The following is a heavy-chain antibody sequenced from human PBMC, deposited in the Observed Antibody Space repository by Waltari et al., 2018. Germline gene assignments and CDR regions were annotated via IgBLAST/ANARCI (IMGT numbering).Heavy chain of an antibody. CDR2: IRYDGSNK. CDR3: AKHPYCGGDKCRYYYMDV. D-gene: IGHD2-21*02. J-gene: IGHJ6*03. CDR1: GFTFSSYG. Sequence: QVQLVESGGGVVQPGGSLRLSCAASGFTFSSYGMHWVRQAPAKGLEWVAFIRYDGSNKYYADSVKGRFTISRDNSKNTLYLQMNSLRAEDTAVYYCAKHPYCGGDKCRYYYMDVWGKGTTVTVSS. V-gene: IGHV3-30*02.